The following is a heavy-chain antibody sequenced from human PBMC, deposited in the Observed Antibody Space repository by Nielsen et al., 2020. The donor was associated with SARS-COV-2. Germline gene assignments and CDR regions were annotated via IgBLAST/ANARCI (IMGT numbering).Heavy chain of an antibody. Sequence: GESRKISCKGSGYSFTSYWIGWVRQMPGKGLEWMGIIYPGDSDTRYSPSFEGQVTISADTSISTAYLQWSSLKPSDTAMYYCARPRRGPTGYFDFWGQGTLVTVSS. D-gene: IGHD1-26*01. CDR3: ARPRRGPTGYFDF. CDR2: IYPGDSDT. J-gene: IGHJ4*02. V-gene: IGHV5-51*01. CDR1: GYSFTSYW.